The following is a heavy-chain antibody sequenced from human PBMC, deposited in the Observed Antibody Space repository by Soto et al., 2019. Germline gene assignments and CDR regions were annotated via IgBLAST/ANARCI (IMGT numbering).Heavy chain of an antibody. CDR3: ARIRGATRRDYYYYYMDV. CDR2: IIPILGIA. Sequence: GASVKVSCKASGGTFSSYTISWVRQAPGQGLEWMGRIIPILGIANYAQKFQGRVTITADKSTSTAYMELSSLRSEDTAVYYCARIRGATRRDYYYYYMDVWGNGTTVTVSS. CDR1: GGTFSSYT. D-gene: IGHD5-12*01. J-gene: IGHJ6*03. V-gene: IGHV1-69*02.